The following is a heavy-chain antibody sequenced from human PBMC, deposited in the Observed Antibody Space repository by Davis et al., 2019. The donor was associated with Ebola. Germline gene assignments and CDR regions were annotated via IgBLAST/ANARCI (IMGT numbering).Heavy chain of an antibody. CDR1: GYRFTSYY. D-gene: IGHD3-22*01. J-gene: IGHJ3*02. V-gene: IGHV1-46*01. CDR2: INPITGGT. Sequence: ASVKVSCKASGYRFTSYYMHWVRQAPGLGLEWMGIINPITGGTSYAQNFQVRVNMTRDTSTSTVYMELSSLRSEDTAVYYCAREGGRYYDSSGYVFDIWGQGTMVKVSS. CDR3: AREGGRYYDSSGYVFDI.